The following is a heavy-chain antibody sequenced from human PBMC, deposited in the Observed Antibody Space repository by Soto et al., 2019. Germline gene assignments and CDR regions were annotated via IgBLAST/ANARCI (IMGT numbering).Heavy chain of an antibody. CDR2: ISAYNGNT. CDR3: ARDEFTAAFDI. D-gene: IGHD2-21*02. Sequence: GASVKVSCKASGYTFTSYYMHWVRQAPGQGLEWMGWISAYNGNTNYAQKLQGRVTMTTDTSTSTAYMELRSLRSDDTAVYYCARDEFTAAFDIWGQGTMVTVSS. J-gene: IGHJ3*02. CDR1: GYTFTSYY. V-gene: IGHV1-18*04.